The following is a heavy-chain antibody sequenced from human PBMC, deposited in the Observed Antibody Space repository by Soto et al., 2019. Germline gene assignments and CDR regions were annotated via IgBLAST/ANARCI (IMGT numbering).Heavy chain of an antibody. D-gene: IGHD2-2*01. CDR2: IYYSGST. V-gene: IGHV4-31*03. J-gene: IGHJ4*02. Sequence: QVQLQESGPGLVKPSQTLSLTCTVSGGSISSGDYYWTWIRQHPGKGLEWIGYIYYSGSTKHNPSLKSRITLSVGTAKTQFSVKLNCVTAAARAVYYGARTNASSASVHVDYWGQGTEFTVSS. CDR1: GGSISSGDYY. CDR3: ARTNASSASVHVDY.